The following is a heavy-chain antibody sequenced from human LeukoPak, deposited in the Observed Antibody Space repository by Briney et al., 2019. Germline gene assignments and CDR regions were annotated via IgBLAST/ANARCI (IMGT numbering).Heavy chain of an antibody. V-gene: IGHV4-34*01. CDR2: INHSGST. CDR1: GGSFSGYY. J-gene: IGHJ4*02. CDR3: ARAILGGDYGGGNFDY. Sequence: SETLSLTCAVYGGSFSGYYWSWIRQPPGKGLELIGEINHSGSTNYNPSLKSRVTISVDTSKNQFSLKLSSVTAADTAVYYCARAILGGDYGGGNFDYWGQGTLVTVSS. D-gene: IGHD4-17*01.